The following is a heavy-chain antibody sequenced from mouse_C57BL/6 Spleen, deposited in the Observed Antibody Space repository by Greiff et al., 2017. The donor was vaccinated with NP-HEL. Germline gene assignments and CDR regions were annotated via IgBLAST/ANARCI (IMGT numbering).Heavy chain of an antibody. J-gene: IGHJ4*01. CDR1: GYAFSSSW. CDR3: ARDCITTVVASRDY. CDR2: IYPGDGDT. Sequence: VQLQQSGPELVKPGASVKISCKASGYAFSSSWMNWVKQRPGKGLEWIGRIYPGDGDTNYNGKFKGKATLTADKSSSTAYMQLSSLTSEDSAVYFCARDCITTVVASRDYWGQGTSVTVSS. D-gene: IGHD1-1*01. V-gene: IGHV1-82*01.